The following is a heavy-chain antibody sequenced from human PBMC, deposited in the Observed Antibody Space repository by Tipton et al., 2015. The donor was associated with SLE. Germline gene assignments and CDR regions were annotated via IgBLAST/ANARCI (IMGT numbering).Heavy chain of an antibody. V-gene: IGHV3-30*02. D-gene: IGHD2-2*01. CDR2: IRYDGSNK. Sequence: SLRLSCAASGFTFSGYGMHWVRQAPGKGLEWVAFIRYDGSNKYYDDSVKGRFTISRDNSKNTLYLQMNSLRPEDTAVYYCARFSGIVVVPAALDYWGQGTLVTVSS. CDR3: ARFSGIVVVPAALDY. J-gene: IGHJ4*02. CDR1: GFTFSGYG.